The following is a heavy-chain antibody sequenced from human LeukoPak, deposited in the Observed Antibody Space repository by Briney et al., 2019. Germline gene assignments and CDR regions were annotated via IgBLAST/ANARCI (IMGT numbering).Heavy chain of an antibody. Sequence: SETLSLTCTVSGGSISSYYWSWIRQPPGKGLEWIGYIYYSGSTNYNPSLKSRVTISVDTSKNQFSLKLSSVTAADTAVYYCARSYDFWNGYYYYGMDVWGQGTTVTVSS. V-gene: IGHV4-59*08. D-gene: IGHD3-3*01. CDR3: ARSYDFWNGYYYYGMDV. CDR1: GGSISSYY. CDR2: IYYSGST. J-gene: IGHJ6*02.